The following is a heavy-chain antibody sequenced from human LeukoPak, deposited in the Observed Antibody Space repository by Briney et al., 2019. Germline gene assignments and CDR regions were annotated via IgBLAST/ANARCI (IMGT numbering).Heavy chain of an antibody. Sequence: GGSLRLSCAASGCTFSSYAMHGVRQAPGGGLEWVAVRSYDGSNPNYADSVKGRFTISRDNSMDTLYLEMNSLRLEDTAVYYCARAGGSDWQSVNWFDPWGQGTLVTVSS. CDR3: ARAGGSDWQSVNWFDP. J-gene: IGHJ5*02. D-gene: IGHD6-19*01. CDR1: GCTFSSYA. V-gene: IGHV3-30*03. CDR2: RSYDGSNP.